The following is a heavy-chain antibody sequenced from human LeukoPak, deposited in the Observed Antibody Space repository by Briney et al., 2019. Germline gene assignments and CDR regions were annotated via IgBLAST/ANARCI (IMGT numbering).Heavy chain of an antibody. Sequence: GGSLRLSCAASGFTFSNAWMNWVRQAPGKRPEWVGRIKSKTDGGTTDYAAPVKGRFTISRDDSKNTLYLQMNSLKTEDTAVYYCTTDPAYLDYFDYWGQGTLVTVSS. CDR1: GFTFSNAW. CDR3: TTDPAYLDYFDY. J-gene: IGHJ4*02. CDR2: IKSKTDGGTT. V-gene: IGHV3-15*07.